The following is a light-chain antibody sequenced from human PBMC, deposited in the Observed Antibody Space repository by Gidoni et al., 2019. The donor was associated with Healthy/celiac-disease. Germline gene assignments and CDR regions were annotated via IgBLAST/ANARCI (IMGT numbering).Light chain of an antibody. CDR1: QSISSY. V-gene: IGKV1-39*01. CDR3: QQSYSTPWT. Sequence: DIQMTQSPSSLSASVGDRVTSTCRASQSISSYLNWYQQKPGKAPKLLIDAASSLQSGVPSRFSGSGSGTDVTLTISSLQPEDFATYYCQQSYSTPWTFGQGTKVEIK. J-gene: IGKJ1*01. CDR2: AAS.